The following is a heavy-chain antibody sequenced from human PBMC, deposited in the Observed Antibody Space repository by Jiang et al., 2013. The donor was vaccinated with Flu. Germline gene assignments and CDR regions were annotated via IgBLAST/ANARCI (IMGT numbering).Heavy chain of an antibody. Sequence: LLKPSETLSLTCAVYGGSFSGYYWSRIRQPPGKGLEWIGEINHSGSTNYNPSLKSRVTISVDTSKNQFSLKLSSVTAADTAVYYCAAPGIAAAGRGAGWFDPWAREPWSPSPQ. CDR2: INHSGST. V-gene: IGHV4-34*01. J-gene: IGHJ5*02. CDR3: AAPGIAAAGRGAGWFDP. D-gene: IGHD6-13*01. CDR1: GGSFSGYY.